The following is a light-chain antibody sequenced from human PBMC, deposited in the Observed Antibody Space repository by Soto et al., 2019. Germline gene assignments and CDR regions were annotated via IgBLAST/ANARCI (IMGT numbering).Light chain of an antibody. Sequence: EIVMTPSPATLSVSPGERATLSCRASQSVSSNLAWYQQKPGQAPRLLIYGASTRAPGIPARFSGSGSGTEFTLTIGSLQSEDFAVYYCQQYNTWPTFGQGTQLDI. V-gene: IGKV3-15*01. CDR3: QQYNTWPT. J-gene: IGKJ1*01. CDR2: GAS. CDR1: QSVSSN.